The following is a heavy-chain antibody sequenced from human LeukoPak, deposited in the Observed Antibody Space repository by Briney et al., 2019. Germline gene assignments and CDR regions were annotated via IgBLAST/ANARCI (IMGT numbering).Heavy chain of an antibody. J-gene: IGHJ6*02. CDR2: ISGSGGST. Sequence: PGGSLRLSCAASGFTFTSYSMNWVRQAPGKGLEWVSAISGSGGSTYYADSVKGRFTISRDNSKNTLYLQMNSLRAEDTAVYYCAKDYCSSTSCPNDYYYYGMDVWGQGTTVTVSS. D-gene: IGHD2-2*01. V-gene: IGHV3-23*01. CDR1: GFTFTSYS. CDR3: AKDYCSSTSCPNDYYYYGMDV.